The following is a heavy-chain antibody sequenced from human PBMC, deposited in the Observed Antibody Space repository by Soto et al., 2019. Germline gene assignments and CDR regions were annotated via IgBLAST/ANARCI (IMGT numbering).Heavy chain of an antibody. Sequence: PVGSLRLSCAASGFTFSSYGMHWARQAPGKGLEWVAVIWYDGSNKYYADSVKGRFAISRDNSKNKLYLQMNSLRAEDTAVYYCARDPLGFSIAARRSWVDYWGQGTLVTVSS. V-gene: IGHV3-33*01. CDR3: ARDPLGFSIAARRSWVDY. CDR2: IWYDGSNK. CDR1: GFTFSSYG. J-gene: IGHJ4*02. D-gene: IGHD6-6*01.